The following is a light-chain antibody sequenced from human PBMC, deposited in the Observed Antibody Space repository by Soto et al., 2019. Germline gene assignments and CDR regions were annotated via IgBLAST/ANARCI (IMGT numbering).Light chain of an antibody. V-gene: IGKV3-20*01. CDR1: QSVSSSY. Sequence: EIVLTQSPVTLSLSPGERATLSCRASQSVSSSYLARYQQKPGQAPRLLIYGASSRATGIPDRFSGSGSGTDFTLTISRLEPEDFSVYYCQQYDSSPITFGQGTRLEIK. CDR2: GAS. CDR3: QQYDSSPIT. J-gene: IGKJ5*01.